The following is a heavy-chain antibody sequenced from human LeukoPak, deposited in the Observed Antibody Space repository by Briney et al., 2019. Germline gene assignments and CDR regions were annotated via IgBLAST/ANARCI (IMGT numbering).Heavy chain of an antibody. D-gene: IGHD6-19*01. CDR3: SRDRWSSGWYEFDY. V-gene: IGHV3-7*01. CDR1: GFTFSNYW. J-gene: IGHJ4*02. CDR2: IKQDGSEK. Sequence: GGSLRLSCAASGFTFSNYWMSWVRQAPGEGLEWVANIKQDGSEKYYVDSVRGRFTISRDNAKNSLYLQMNSLRAEDTAVYYCSRDRWSSGWYEFDYWGQGTLVTVSS.